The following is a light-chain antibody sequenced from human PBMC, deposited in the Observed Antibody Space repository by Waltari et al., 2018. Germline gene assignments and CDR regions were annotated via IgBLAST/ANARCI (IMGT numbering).Light chain of an antibody. CDR2: DVS. CDR1: SSDVGGYNY. J-gene: IGLJ2*01. V-gene: IGLV2-14*03. CDR3: SSYTSSSTLVV. Sequence: QSALTQPASVSGSPGQSITISCTGTSSDVGGYNYVSWYQQHPGKAPKLMIYDVSNRPSWVSKRFSGSKAGNTASLTISGLQAEDEADYYCSSYTSSSTLVVFGGGTKLTVL.